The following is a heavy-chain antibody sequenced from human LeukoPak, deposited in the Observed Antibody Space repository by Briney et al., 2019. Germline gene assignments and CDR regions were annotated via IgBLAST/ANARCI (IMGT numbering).Heavy chain of an antibody. J-gene: IGHJ3*02. CDR1: GFTFDDYA. Sequence: GGSLRLSCAASGFTFDDYAMHWVRQAPGKGLEWVSGISWSSGSIGYADSVKGRFTISRDSAKSSLYLQMNSLRAEDTALYYCAKGLTRITIFGVAPSPRMDAFDIWGQGTMVTVSS. V-gene: IGHV3-9*01. CDR3: AKGLTRITIFGVAPSPRMDAFDI. CDR2: ISWSSGSI. D-gene: IGHD3-3*01.